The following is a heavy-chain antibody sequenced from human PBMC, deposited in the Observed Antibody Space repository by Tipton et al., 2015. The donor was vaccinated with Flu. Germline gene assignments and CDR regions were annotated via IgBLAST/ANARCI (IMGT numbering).Heavy chain of an antibody. CDR1: GGSISTYY. CDR2: FYNNGST. V-gene: IGHV4-4*07. Sequence: TLSLTCSVSGGSISTYYWSWIRQPAGKGLEWVGHFYNNGSTRYNPSLKNRCTMSADTSRSQFSLKVTSVTAADTAAYFCAGEGDVYGRGWDASWGQGILGNVSS. D-gene: IGHD6-19*01. J-gene: IGHJ5*02. CDR3: AGEGDVYGRGWDAS.